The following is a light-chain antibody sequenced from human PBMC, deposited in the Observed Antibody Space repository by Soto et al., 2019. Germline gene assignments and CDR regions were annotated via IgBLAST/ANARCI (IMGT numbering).Light chain of an antibody. Sequence: QSVLTQPASVSGSPGQSITISCTGTSSDVGGYSYISWYQHNPGRAPKLMIYDVSNRPSGVSDRFSGSKSGNTASLTISRFQAEDEADYYCSSYTPSSTYVFGSGTKVTVL. CDR1: SSDVGGYSY. V-gene: IGLV2-14*03. CDR2: DVS. CDR3: SSYTPSSTYV. J-gene: IGLJ1*01.